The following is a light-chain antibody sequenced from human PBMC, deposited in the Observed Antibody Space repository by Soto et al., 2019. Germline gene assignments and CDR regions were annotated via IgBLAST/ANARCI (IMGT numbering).Light chain of an antibody. CDR3: MQTLESRT. CDR1: QSLLHSNGYTY. J-gene: IGKJ1*01. V-gene: IGKV2-28*01. CDR2: LGY. Sequence: DIVMTQSPLSLPVIPGEPASIACRSSQSLLHSNGYTYFHWFLQKPGQSPQLLIYLGYNRAPGVPDRFSGTGSGTDFTLKISRVEAEDVGVYYCMQTLESRTFGQGTKVDIK.